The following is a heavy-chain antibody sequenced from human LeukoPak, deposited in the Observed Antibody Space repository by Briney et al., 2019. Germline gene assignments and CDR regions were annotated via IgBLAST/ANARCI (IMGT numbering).Heavy chain of an antibody. D-gene: IGHD1-26*01. J-gene: IGHJ6*02. CDR3: ARTRVGASYYYYGMDV. Sequence: PGGSLRLSCAASGFTFSSYSMNWVRPAPGKGLEWVSSLSSSSSYIYYADSVKGRFTISRDNAKNSLYLQMNSLRAEDTAVYYCARTRVGASYYYYGMDVWGQGTTVTVSS. V-gene: IGHV3-21*01. CDR2: LSSSSSYI. CDR1: GFTFSSYS.